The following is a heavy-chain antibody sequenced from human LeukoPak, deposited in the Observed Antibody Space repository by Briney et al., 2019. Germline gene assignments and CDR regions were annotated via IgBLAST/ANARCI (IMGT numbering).Heavy chain of an antibody. V-gene: IGHV1-8*01. CDR3: ARNSRYPDYYYYYMDV. J-gene: IGHJ6*03. Sequence: AASVKVSCKASGYTFTSYDINWVRQATGQGLEWMGWMNPNSGNTGYAQKFQGRVTMTRNTSISTAYMELSSLRSEDTAVYYCARNSRYPDYYYYYMDVWGKGTTVTVSS. CDR2: MNPNSGNT. D-gene: IGHD1-1*01. CDR1: GYTFTSYD.